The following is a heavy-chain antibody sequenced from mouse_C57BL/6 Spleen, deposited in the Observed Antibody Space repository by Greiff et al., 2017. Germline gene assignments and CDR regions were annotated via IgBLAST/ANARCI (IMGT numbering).Heavy chain of an antibody. D-gene: IGHD3-3*01. CDR1: GYTFTSYW. J-gene: IGHJ2*01. V-gene: IGHV1-53*01. Sequence: QVHVKQSGTELVKPGASVKLSCKASGYTFTSYWMHWVKQRPGQGLEWIGNINPSNGGTNYNEKFKSKATLTVDKSSSTAYMQLSSLTSEDSAVYYCARGDVYYFDYWGQGTTLTVSS. CDR2: INPSNGGT. CDR3: ARGDVYYFDY.